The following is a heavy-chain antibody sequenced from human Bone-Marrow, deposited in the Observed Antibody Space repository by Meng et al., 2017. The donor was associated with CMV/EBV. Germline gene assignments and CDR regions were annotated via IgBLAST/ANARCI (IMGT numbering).Heavy chain of an antibody. CDR3: ARARFGFKHYYGMDV. CDR1: GASVNSGDYY. Sequence: SETLSLTCTVSGASVNSGDYYWSWIRQPPGKGLEWIGYIYYSGNTKYNPSLKSRVTISVDTSKNQFSLKLTSVTAADTAVYYCARARFGFKHYYGMDVWGQGTTVTVSS. J-gene: IGHJ6*02. D-gene: IGHD3-16*01. V-gene: IGHV4-61*08. CDR2: IYYSGNT.